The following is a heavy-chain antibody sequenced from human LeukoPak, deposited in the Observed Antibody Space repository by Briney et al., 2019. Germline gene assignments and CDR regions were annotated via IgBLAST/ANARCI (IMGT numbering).Heavy chain of an antibody. J-gene: IGHJ2*01. D-gene: IGHD2-15*01. V-gene: IGHV4-4*02. CDR1: GGSISNSNW. Sequence: NSSETLSLTCAVSGGSISNSNWWSWVRQSPGKGLEWIGEIHQSGSTNYNPSLKSRVTISVDKSKNQFSLELSSLTAADTAVYYCARADIVPWYFDLWGRGTLVTVSS. CDR2: IHQSGST. CDR3: ARADIVPWYFDL.